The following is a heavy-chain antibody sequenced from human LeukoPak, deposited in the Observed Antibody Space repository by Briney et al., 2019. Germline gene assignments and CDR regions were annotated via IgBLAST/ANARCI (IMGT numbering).Heavy chain of an antibody. V-gene: IGHV1-18*01. CDR3: GRWAPNPNDS. CDR1: GYICINHG. Sequence: GASVKVSCKASGYICINHGISWVRQAPGQGLEWMGWISAYNGRTEFAPKFQDRVTMSTDTSTTTAYMELRSLTSDDTAVYYCGRWAPNPNDSWGQGTLVTVSS. J-gene: IGHJ5*01. CDR2: ISAYNGRT.